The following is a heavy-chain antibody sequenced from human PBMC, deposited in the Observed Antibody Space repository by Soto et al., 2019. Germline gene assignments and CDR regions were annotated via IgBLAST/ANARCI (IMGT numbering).Heavy chain of an antibody. CDR3: ARAPRGNYGYPSYFDY. D-gene: IGHD3-10*01. V-gene: IGHV3-66*01. J-gene: IGHJ4*02. CDR2: IYTGGST. Sequence: GGSLRLSCAASGFTVSTNYMSWVRQAPGKGLEWVSVIYTGGSTYYADSVKGRFSISRDNSRNTLYLQMDSLRAEDTAVYYCARAPRGNYGYPSYFDYWGQGTLDTVSS. CDR1: GFTVSTNY.